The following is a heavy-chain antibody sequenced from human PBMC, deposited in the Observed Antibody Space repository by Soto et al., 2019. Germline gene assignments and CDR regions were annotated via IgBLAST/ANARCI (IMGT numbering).Heavy chain of an antibody. CDR2: MKHSGSA. Sequence: SVTLSLTCAVSNFSLSTNYSCGWIRQAPGKGLQWIGSMKHSGSAYSSPSLRRRATISLDTSKNQFSLDLTSVTAADTAMYYCASSTFFPDSRGYHFKNLDSWGQGTLVTVSS. CDR3: ASSTFFPDSRGYHFKNLDS. J-gene: IGHJ4*02. CDR1: NFSLSTNYS. D-gene: IGHD3-22*01. V-gene: IGHV4-38-2*01.